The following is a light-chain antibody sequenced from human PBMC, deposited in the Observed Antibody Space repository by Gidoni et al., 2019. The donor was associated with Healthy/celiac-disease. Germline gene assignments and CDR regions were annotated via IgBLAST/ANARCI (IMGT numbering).Light chain of an antibody. V-gene: IGKV3-20*01. CDR1: KSVSSSY. J-gene: IGKJ2*01. CDR3: QQYGSSPYT. CDR2: GAS. Sequence: IVLTHSPGTLSLSPGERATLSCRASKSVSSSYLAWYQQKPGQAPRLLIYGASSRATGIPDRFSGSGSGTDFTLTISRLEPEDFAVYYCQQYGSSPYTFGQGTKLEIK.